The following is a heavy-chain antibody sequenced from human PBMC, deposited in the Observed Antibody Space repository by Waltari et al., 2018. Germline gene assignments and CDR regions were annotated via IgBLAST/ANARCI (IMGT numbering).Heavy chain of an antibody. Sequence: QVQLVQSGAEVKKPGASVKVSCTASGSTFTSSYMHWVRQPPGQGRELMGRMKPRSGSTSYAQKVKGIGTMTRDTAKSTVYRELSSVRSEDTAVDYCARVGEGFGELGFDYWGQGTLVTVSS. D-gene: IGHD3-10*01. CDR1: GSTFTSSY. V-gene: IGHV1-46*01. J-gene: IGHJ4*02. CDR3: ARVGEGFGELGFDY. CDR2: MKPRSGST.